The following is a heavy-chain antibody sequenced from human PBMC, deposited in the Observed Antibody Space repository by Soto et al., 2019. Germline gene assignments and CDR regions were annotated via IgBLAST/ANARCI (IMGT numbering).Heavy chain of an antibody. CDR2: ISAYNGNT. V-gene: IGHV1-18*04. CDR3: ARTVATIPYYFDY. CDR1: CYTFTSYG. J-gene: IGHJ4*02. D-gene: IGHD5-12*01. Sequence: SVKVSFKASCYTFTSYGISWVRQAPGQGLEWMGWISAYNGNTNYAQKLQGRVTMTTDTSTSTAYMELRSLRSDDTAVYYCARTVATIPYYFDYWGQGTLVTVSS.